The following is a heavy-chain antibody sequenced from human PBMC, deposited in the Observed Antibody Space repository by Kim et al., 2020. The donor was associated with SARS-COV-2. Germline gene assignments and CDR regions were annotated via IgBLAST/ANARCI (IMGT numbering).Heavy chain of an antibody. CDR3: ARRAGFWGGYLYWYFDL. D-gene: IGHD3-3*01. CDR1: GGSFSGYY. CDR2: INHSGST. Sequence: SETLSLTCAVYGGSFSGYYWSWIRQPPGKGLEWIGEINHSGSTNYNPSLKSRVTISVDTSKNQFSLKLSSVTAADTAVYYCARRAGFWGGYLYWYFDLWG. J-gene: IGHJ2*01. V-gene: IGHV4-34*01.